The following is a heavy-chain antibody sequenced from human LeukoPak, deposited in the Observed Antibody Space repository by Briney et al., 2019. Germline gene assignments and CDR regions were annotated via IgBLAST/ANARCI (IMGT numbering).Heavy chain of an antibody. J-gene: IGHJ4*02. CDR2: VIMTTDGGTT. V-gene: IGHV3-15*01. CDR1: GFTFSNAW. CDR3: TTQADY. Sequence: KPGGSLRLSCAASGFTFSNAWMSWVRQAPGKGLEWVGRVIMTTDGGTTDYAAPVKGRFTISRDDSKNTLYLQMNSLKTEDTAVYYCTTQADYWGQGTLVTVSS.